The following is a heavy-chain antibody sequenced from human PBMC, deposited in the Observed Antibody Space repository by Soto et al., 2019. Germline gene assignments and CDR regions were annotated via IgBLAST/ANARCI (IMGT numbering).Heavy chain of an antibody. CDR3: AREYSSSSGRTLDI. J-gene: IGHJ3*02. V-gene: IGHV4-4*07. CDR1: GGSINTYY. D-gene: IGHD6-6*01. CDR2: IYSSGST. Sequence: QVQLQESGPGLVKPSETLSLTCTVSGGSINTYYWTWIRQHAGKGLEWIGRIYSSGSTNYNPSLRSRVTMSLDTSNNQFSLRLTSVTAADTAVYYCAREYSSSSGRTLDIWGQGTLVTVSS.